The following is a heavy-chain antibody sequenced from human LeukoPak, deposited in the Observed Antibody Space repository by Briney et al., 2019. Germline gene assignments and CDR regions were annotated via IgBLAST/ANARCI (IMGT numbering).Heavy chain of an antibody. J-gene: IGHJ3*02. D-gene: IGHD2-15*01. V-gene: IGHV4-4*07. CDR2: IYTSGST. CDR1: GGSISSYY. Sequence: SETLSLTCTVSGGSISSYYWSWIREPAGKGLEWSGRIYTSGSTNYNPSLKSRVTMSVDTSKNQFSLKLSSVIAADTAVYYCARILRVAATDAFDIWGQGTMVTVSS. CDR3: ARILRVAATDAFDI.